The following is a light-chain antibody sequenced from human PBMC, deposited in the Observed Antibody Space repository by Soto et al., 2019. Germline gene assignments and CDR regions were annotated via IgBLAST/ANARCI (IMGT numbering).Light chain of an antibody. CDR2: EVS. CDR1: SSDVGGYNY. CDR3: SSYAGSNNLGV. Sequence: QSALTQLPSASGSPGQSVTISCTGTSSDVGGYNYVSWYQQHSGKAPKLMIYEVSKRPSGVPDRFSGSKSGNTASLTVSGLQAEDEADYYCSSYAGSNNLGVFGGGTKVTVL. V-gene: IGLV2-8*01. J-gene: IGLJ2*01.